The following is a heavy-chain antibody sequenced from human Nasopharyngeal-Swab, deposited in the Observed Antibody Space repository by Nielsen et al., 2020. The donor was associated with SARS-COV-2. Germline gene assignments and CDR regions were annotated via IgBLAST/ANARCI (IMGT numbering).Heavy chain of an antibody. J-gene: IGHJ4*02. D-gene: IGHD6-13*01. Sequence: KVSCKASGYTFTSYWISWVRQMPGKGLEWMGRIDPSDSYTNYSPSFQGHVTISADKSISTAYLQWSSLKASDTAMYYCARHLPVQQLVDYWGQGTLVTVSS. CDR1: GYTFTSYW. CDR2: IDPSDSYT. V-gene: IGHV5-10-1*01. CDR3: ARHLPVQQLVDY.